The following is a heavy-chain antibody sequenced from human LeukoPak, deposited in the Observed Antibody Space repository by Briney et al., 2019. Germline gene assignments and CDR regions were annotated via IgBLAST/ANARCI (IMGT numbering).Heavy chain of an antibody. V-gene: IGHV3-11*06. CDR2: ISTNSSYT. CDR3: ARGYSSGSRLGY. Sequence: GGSLRLTCAASGFTFSDYYMSWIRQSPGKGLEWVSYISTNSSYTNYADSVKGRFTISRDNAKNSLCLQMNSLRAEDTAVYYCARGYSSGSRLGYWGQGTLVTVSS. D-gene: IGHD6-19*01. J-gene: IGHJ4*02. CDR1: GFTFSDYY.